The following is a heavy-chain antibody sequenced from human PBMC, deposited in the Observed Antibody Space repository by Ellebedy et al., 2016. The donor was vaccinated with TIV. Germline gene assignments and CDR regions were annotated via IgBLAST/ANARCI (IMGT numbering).Heavy chain of an antibody. CDR3: ARHCSGGSCSHHAFDI. V-gene: IGHV3-66*04. CDR1: GFTVSSNY. CDR2: IYSGSST. D-gene: IGHD2-15*01. Sequence: GESLKISCAASGFTVSSNYMSWVRQAPGKGLEWVSVIYSGSSTYHADSVKGRFTMSRDNSKNTLYLQMKSLRAEDTAVYYCARHCSGGSCSHHAFDIWGQGIMVTVSS. J-gene: IGHJ3*02.